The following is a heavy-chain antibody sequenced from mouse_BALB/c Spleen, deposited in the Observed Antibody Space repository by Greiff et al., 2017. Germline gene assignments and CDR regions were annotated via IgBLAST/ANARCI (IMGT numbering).Heavy chain of an antibody. Sequence: EGKLQESGAELVKPGASVKLSCTASGFNIKDTYMHWVKQRPEQGLEWIGRIDPANGNTKYDPKFQGKATITADTSSNTAYLQLSSLTSEDTAVYYCARWDWYFDVWGAGTTVTVSS. J-gene: IGHJ1*01. CDR3: ARWDWYFDV. CDR2: IDPANGNT. V-gene: IGHV14-3*02. CDR1: GFNIKDTY.